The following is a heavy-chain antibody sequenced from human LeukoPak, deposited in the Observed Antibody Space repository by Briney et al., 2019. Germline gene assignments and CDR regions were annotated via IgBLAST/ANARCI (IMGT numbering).Heavy chain of an antibody. J-gene: IGHJ6*02. V-gene: IGHV3-66*01. CDR1: GFTVSRNY. CDR2: IYSGGST. D-gene: IGHD3-22*01. CDR3: ARGSTAAYYYDSSGHRMAPPLGYGMDV. Sequence: GGSLRLTCAASGFTVSRNYMSWVRQAPGKGLEWVSVIYSGGSTYYADSVKGRFTISRDNSKNTLYLQMNSLRAEDTAVYYCARGSTAAYYYDSSGHRMAPPLGYGMDVWGQGTTVTVSS.